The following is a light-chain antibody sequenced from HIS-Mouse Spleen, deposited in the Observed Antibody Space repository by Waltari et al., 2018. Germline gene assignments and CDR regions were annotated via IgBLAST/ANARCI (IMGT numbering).Light chain of an antibody. CDR1: SSDVGSYNR. CDR3: SSYTSSSTV. J-gene: IGLJ1*01. Sequence: QSALTQPPSVSGFPGQSVTISCTGTSSDVGSYNRVSWYQQPPGTAPKLMIYEVSNRPSGVPDRFSGSKSGNTASLTISGLQAEDEADYYCSSYTSSSTVFGTGTKVTVL. V-gene: IGLV2-18*02. CDR2: EVS.